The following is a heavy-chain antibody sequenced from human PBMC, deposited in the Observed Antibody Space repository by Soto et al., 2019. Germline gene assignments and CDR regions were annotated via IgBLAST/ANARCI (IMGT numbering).Heavy chain of an antibody. D-gene: IGHD3-10*01. Sequence: QVQLVESGGGVVQPGRSLRLSCAASGFTFSSYAMHWVRQAPGKGLEWVAVISYDGSNKYYADSVKGRFTISRDNSQNTLYLQMNSLRAEDTAVYYCARDRDWYFDLWGRGTLVTVSS. V-gene: IGHV3-30-3*01. J-gene: IGHJ2*01. CDR2: ISYDGSNK. CDR1: GFTFSSYA. CDR3: ARDRDWYFDL.